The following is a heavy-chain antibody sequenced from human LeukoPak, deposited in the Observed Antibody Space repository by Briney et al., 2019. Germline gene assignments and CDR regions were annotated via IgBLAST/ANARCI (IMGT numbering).Heavy chain of an antibody. D-gene: IGHD3-22*01. CDR2: IKQDGGER. Sequence: GGSLRLSCAASGFNFKTSWMSWVRQTPGKGLECVANIKQDGGERYYVDSVKGRFTISRDNAKSSLYLQMDSLRAEDTAVYYCARKTYYYESSDFGWFDFWGQGTLVNVSS. J-gene: IGHJ5*01. V-gene: IGHV3-7*01. CDR1: GFNFKTSW. CDR3: ARKTYYYESSDFGWFDF.